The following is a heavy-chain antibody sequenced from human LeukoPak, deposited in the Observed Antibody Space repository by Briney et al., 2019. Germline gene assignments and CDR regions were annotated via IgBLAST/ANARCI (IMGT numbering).Heavy chain of an antibody. Sequence: ASVKVSCKASGYTFTSYDINWVRQATGQGLEWMGWMNPNSGNAGYAQKFQGRVTMTRNTSISTAYMELSSLRSEDTAVYYCARPSSGWYYDFDYWGQGTLVTVSS. CDR2: MNPNSGNA. J-gene: IGHJ4*02. CDR3: ARPSSGWYYDFDY. CDR1: GYTFTSYD. D-gene: IGHD6-19*01. V-gene: IGHV1-8*01.